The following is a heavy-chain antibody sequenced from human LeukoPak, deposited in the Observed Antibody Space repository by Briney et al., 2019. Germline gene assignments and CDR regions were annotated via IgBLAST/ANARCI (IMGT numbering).Heavy chain of an antibody. J-gene: IGHJ5*02. CDR1: GYTFTSYG. CDR2: ISPYNGNT. V-gene: IGHV1-18*01. CDR3: ARAMMTFGGVYNWFDP. Sequence: ASVNVSCKASGYTFTSYGISWVRQAPGQGLEWMGWISPYNGNTNYAQKLQGRVTMTTDTSTSTAYMELRSLRSDDTAVYFCARAMMTFGGVYNWFDPWGQGTLVTVSS. D-gene: IGHD3-16*01.